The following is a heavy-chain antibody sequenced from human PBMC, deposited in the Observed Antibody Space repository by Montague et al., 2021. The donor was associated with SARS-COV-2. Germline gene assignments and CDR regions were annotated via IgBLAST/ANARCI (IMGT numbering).Heavy chain of an antibody. CDR2: IDWDDDK. Sequence: PALVKPTQTLTLTCTFSGFSLSTSGMCVSWIRQPPGKALEWLALIDWDDDKYYSTSLKTRLTISKDTSKNQVVLTMTNMDPVDTATYYCARVTTVTYPYYYCDGMDVGGQGTTVTVSS. J-gene: IGHJ6*02. CDR3: ARVTTVTYPYYYCDGMDV. V-gene: IGHV2-70*01. CDR1: GFSLSTSGMC. D-gene: IGHD4-11*01.